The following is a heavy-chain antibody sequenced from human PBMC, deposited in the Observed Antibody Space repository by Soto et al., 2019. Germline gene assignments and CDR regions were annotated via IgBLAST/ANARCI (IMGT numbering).Heavy chain of an antibody. CDR2: ISYDGNTK. D-gene: IGHD5-12*01. V-gene: IGHV3-30-3*01. CDR1: GFIFSGYA. CDR3: AKETSAYEIDY. J-gene: IGHJ4*02. Sequence: QVQLVESGGGVVQPGRSLRLSCAASGFIFSGYAMHWVRQAPGKGLEWVAVISYDGNTKYYADSVKGRFTVSRDNSKNTLYVQMNNLSAEDTAMYYWAKETSAYEIDYWGQGTLVNVSS.